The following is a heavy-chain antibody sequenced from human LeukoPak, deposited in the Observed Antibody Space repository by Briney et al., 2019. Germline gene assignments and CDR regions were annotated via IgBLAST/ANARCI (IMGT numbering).Heavy chain of an antibody. CDR3: ASAPDYYDSSGSTFPPNT. CDR2: ISAYNGNT. CDR1: GYTFANSG. Sequence: ASVNVSCKTSGYTFANSGVSWVRQAPGQGPEWLGWISAYNGNTNYAQKVQGRVTMTTDTSTNTAYMELRSLRSDDTAVYYCASAPDYYDSSGSTFPPNTWGHGTLVTVSS. V-gene: IGHV1-18*01. D-gene: IGHD3-22*01. J-gene: IGHJ4*01.